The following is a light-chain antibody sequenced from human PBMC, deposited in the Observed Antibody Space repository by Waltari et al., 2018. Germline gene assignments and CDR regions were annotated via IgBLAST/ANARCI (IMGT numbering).Light chain of an antibody. Sequence: EIVLTQSPGTLSLSPGERATLSCRASQSVSSTYLAWYQQKPGQTPRLRIYGASSRATGIPDRFSGSGSGTDFTLTISRREPEDFAVYYCQQYGSSLWTFGQGTKVEIK. CDR1: QSVSSTY. V-gene: IGKV3-20*01. J-gene: IGKJ1*01. CDR2: GAS. CDR3: QQYGSSLWT.